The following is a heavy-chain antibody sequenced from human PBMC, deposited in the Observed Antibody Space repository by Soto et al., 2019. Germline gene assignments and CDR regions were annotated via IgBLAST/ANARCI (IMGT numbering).Heavy chain of an antibody. CDR1: GGSISSANC. CDR2: IYHNESH. CDR3: ASLPPRIVVSLLPIPT. V-gene: IGHV4-4*02. J-gene: IGHJ5*02. Sequence: SETLSLTCVFSGGSISSANCWTWLPPPPGKRLEGSVEIYHNESHTYSPSLSSRTTISVDKSNNQYSLRRRPLTAATTADYCCASLPPRIVVSLLPIPTWGQGILVTVSS. D-gene: IGHD3-22*01.